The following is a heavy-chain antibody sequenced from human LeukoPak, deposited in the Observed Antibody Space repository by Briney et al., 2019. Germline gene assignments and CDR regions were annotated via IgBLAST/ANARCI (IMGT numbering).Heavy chain of an antibody. D-gene: IGHD1-1*01. J-gene: IGHJ3*02. V-gene: IGHV3-48*01. CDR1: GFIFSTYS. Sequence: GGSLRLSCAASGFIFSTYSMNWVRQAPGKGLEWVSYISSTDSTIYYADSVQGRFTISRDNAKNSLYLLMNSLRAEDTAVYYCARDLDGAVAFGIWGQGTMVTVSS. CDR3: ARDLDGAVAFGI. CDR2: ISSTDSTI.